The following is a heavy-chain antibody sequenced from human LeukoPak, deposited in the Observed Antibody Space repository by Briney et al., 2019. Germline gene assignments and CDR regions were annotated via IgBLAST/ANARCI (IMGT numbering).Heavy chain of an antibody. Sequence: SGGSLRLSCAASGFTFSSYEMNWVRQAPGKGLEWISYISNSGSTIYSADSVKGRFTISRDNSKNTVSLQMHSLRAEDTATYYCAKDNGWLHYCHWGQGTLVTVSS. V-gene: IGHV3-48*03. J-gene: IGHJ4*02. CDR2: ISNSGSTI. CDR1: GFTFSSYE. CDR3: AKDNGWLHYCH. D-gene: IGHD5-24*01.